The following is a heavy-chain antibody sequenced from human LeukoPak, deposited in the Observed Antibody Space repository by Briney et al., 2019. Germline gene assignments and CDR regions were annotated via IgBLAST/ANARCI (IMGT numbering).Heavy chain of an antibody. J-gene: IGHJ4*02. CDR1: GYTFTGYD. Sequence: ASVKVSCKASGYTFTGYDMHWVRQAPGQGLEWMGWINPNSGGTNYAQEFQGRVTMTRDTSISTAYMELSRLRSDDTAVYYCARQGLRYFDWLLAAFDYWGQGTLVTVSS. CDR3: ARQGLRYFDWLLAAFDY. CDR2: INPNSGGT. D-gene: IGHD3-9*01. V-gene: IGHV1-2*02.